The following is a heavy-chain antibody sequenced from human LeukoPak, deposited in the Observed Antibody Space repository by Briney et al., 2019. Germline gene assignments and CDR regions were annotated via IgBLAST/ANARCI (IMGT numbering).Heavy chain of an antibody. CDR2: IYYSGST. D-gene: IGHD6-19*01. J-gene: IGHJ3*02. CDR3: ASPVHYSSGSEFFAFDI. CDR1: GGSISSSSYY. V-gene: IGHV4-39*01. Sequence: SETLSLTCTVSGGSISSSSYYWGWIRQPPGKGLEWIGSIYYSGSTYYNPSLKCRVTISVDTSKNQFSLKLSSVTAADTAVYYCASPVHYSSGSEFFAFDIWGQGTMVTVSS.